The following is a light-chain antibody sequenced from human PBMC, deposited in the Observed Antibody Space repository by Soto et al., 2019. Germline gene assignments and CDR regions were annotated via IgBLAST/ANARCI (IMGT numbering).Light chain of an antibody. CDR3: QQRSNWPLT. J-gene: IGKJ4*01. CDR1: QSVSSF. V-gene: IGKV3-11*01. CDR2: DAS. Sequence: ETVLTQSPAILSLSPGERATLSCRASQSVSSFLAWYQQKPGQAPRLLIYDASNRATGIPARFSGSGSGTDFTLTISSLEPEDFAVYYCQQRSNWPLTFGGGTKGEIK.